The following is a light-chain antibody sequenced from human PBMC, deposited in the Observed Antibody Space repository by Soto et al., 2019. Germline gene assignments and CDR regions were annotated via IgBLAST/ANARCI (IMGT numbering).Light chain of an antibody. CDR1: QSVSSSY. J-gene: IGKJ1*01. CDR2: GAS. Sequence: EIELTQSPGTLSLSQGERVTLSCRASQSVSSSYLGWYQQKPGQAPRLLIYGASTRTTGVPDRFSGSGSGTNFTLTISSLEPEDFAVYYCQQYDSSPPTFGQGTTVEIK. V-gene: IGKV3-20*01. CDR3: QQYDSSPPT.